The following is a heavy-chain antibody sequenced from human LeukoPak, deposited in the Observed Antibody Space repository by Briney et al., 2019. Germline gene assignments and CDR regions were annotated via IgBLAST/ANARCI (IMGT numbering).Heavy chain of an antibody. D-gene: IGHD6-19*01. V-gene: IGHV3-23*01. CDR3: AKDKRIAVAGTVDY. J-gene: IGHJ4*02. Sequence: GGALRLSCAASGFTFSSYAMSWVRQAPGKGLEWVSAISGSGGSTYYADSVKGRFTISRDNSKNTLYLRMNSLRAEDTAVYYCAKDKRIAVAGTVDYWGQGTLVTVSS. CDR2: ISGSGGST. CDR1: GFTFSSYA.